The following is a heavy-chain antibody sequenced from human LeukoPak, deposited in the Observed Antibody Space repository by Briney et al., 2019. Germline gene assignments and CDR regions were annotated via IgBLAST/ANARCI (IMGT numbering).Heavy chain of an antibody. Sequence: GGSLRLSCAASGFTFSSYSMNWVRQAPGKGLEWVSSISSSSSYIYYADSLKGRFTIPRDNAKNSLYLQMNSLRAEDTAVYYCASTAAGCFDYWGQGTLVTVSS. V-gene: IGHV3-21*01. CDR1: GFTFSSYS. CDR2: ISSSSSYI. CDR3: ASTAAGCFDY. J-gene: IGHJ4*02. D-gene: IGHD6-13*01.